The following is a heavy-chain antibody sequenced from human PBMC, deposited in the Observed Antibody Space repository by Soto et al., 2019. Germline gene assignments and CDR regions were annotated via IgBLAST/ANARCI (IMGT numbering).Heavy chain of an antibody. D-gene: IGHD5-18*01. CDR3: ERDIGDTAMVREVSYFAY. V-gene: IGHV6-1*01. Sequence: SQTLSLTCDISGDSVSHESVTWNWIRQSPSRGLEWLGRTYYRSKWYSDYAVSVGSRVPINPDTSKNQLSLQLNSVTPEDTAVYYCERDIGDTAMVREVSYFAYWGQGTLVPVSS. CDR2: TYYRSKWYS. CDR1: GDSVSHESVT. J-gene: IGHJ4*02.